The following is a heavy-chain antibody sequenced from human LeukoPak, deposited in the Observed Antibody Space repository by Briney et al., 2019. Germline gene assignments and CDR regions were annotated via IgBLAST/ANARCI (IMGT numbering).Heavy chain of an antibody. J-gene: IGHJ4*02. D-gene: IGHD3-3*01. V-gene: IGHV1-46*01. CDR1: GYTFTSYY. Sequence: ASVKVSCKASGYTFTSYYMHWVRQAPGQGLEWMGIIKPSGGSTSYAQKFQGRVTMTRDTSTSTVYMELSSLRSEDTAVYYCARGGVTIFGVVIPFDYWGQGTLVTVSS. CDR2: IKPSGGST. CDR3: ARGGVTIFGVVIPFDY.